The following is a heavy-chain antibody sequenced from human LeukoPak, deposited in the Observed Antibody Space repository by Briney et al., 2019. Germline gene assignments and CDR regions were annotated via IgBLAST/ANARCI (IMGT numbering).Heavy chain of an antibody. CDR3: ARDASSSYWYFDL. V-gene: IGHV4-31*03. D-gene: IGHD6-6*01. CDR1: GRSISSGGYY. CDR2: IYYSGST. Sequence: SQTLSLTCTVAGRSISSGGYYWSWIRQHPGKGLEWIGYIYYSGSTYYNPSLRSRVTISVDTSKNQFSLKLSSETAADTAVYYCARDASSSYWYFDLWGRGTLVTVSS. J-gene: IGHJ2*01.